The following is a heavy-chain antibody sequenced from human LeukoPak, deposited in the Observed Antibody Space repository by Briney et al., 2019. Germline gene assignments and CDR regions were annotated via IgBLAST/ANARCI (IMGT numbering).Heavy chain of an antibody. CDR3: ARDPYDSSWGLCYFDD. V-gene: IGHV3-7*04. J-gene: IGHJ4*02. CDR1: GFTFSSYW. D-gene: IGHD3-22*01. Sequence: GGSLRLSSAASGFTFSSYWMSWVRQAPGKGLEWVANIKQDGSDKYYVDSVKGRFTISRDNAKNSLYLQMNSLRAEDTAVYYCARDPYDSSWGLCYFDDAGQENLVTVSS. CDR2: IKQDGSDK.